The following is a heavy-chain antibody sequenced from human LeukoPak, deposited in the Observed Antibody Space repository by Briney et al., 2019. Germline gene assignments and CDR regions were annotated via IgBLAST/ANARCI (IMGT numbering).Heavy chain of an antibody. CDR3: ARGSQSKHLDY. CDR1: GFTFSSYA. J-gene: IGHJ4*02. V-gene: IGHV3-30-3*01. D-gene: IGHD2-21*01. CDR2: ISYDGSNK. Sequence: GRSLRLSCAASGFTFSSYATHWVRQAPGKGLEWVAVISYDGSNKYYADSVKGRFTISRDNSKNTLYLQMNSLRAEDTAVYYCARGSQSKHLDYWGQGTLVTVSS.